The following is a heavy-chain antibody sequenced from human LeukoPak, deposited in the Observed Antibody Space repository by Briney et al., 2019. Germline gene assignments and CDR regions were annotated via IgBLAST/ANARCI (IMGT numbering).Heavy chain of an antibody. CDR3: ARGFVDYWSGYYRRDWFDP. V-gene: IGHV1-8*03. D-gene: IGHD3-3*01. CDR1: GYTFTNYY. J-gene: IGHJ5*02. CDR2: MSPNTGKT. Sequence: ASVKVSCKTSGYTFTNYYINWLRQATGQGLEWMGRMSPNTGKTGYSQRFQGRVTITRDTSINTVYMEPSTLRSDDTAVYYCARGFVDYWSGYYRRDWFDPWGQGTLVTVSS.